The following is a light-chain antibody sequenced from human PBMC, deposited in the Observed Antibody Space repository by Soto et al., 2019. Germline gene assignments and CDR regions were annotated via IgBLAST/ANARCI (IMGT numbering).Light chain of an antibody. CDR2: WGS. V-gene: IGKV2-28*01. J-gene: IGKJ3*01. CDR3: MQVLQTPLT. Sequence: DIVMTQSPLSLPVTPGEPASISCRSSQSLLHSNGYTYLDWYLQKPGQSPQLLIYWGSNRASGVPDRFSGSGSGTDFTLKISRVEAEDVAVYYCMQVLQTPLTFGPGTKVDIK. CDR1: QSLLHSNGYTY.